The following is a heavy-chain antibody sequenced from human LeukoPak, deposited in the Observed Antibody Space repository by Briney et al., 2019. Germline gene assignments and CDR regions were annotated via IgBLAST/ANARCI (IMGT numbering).Heavy chain of an antibody. D-gene: IGHD6-13*01. J-gene: IGHJ4*02. V-gene: IGHV1-69*04. CDR2: IIPILGIA. CDR1: GGTFSSYA. CDR3: TRDVGYSSSWTDY. Sequence: SVKVSCKASGGTFSSYAISWVRQAPGQGLEWMGRIIPILGIANYAQKFQGRVTITADKSTSTAYMELSSLRSEDTAVYYCTRDVGYSSSWTDYWGQGTLVTVSS.